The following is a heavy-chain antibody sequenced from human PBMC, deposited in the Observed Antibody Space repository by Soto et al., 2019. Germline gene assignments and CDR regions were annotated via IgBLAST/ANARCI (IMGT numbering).Heavy chain of an antibody. V-gene: IGHV1-46*01. CDR1: GYNFTTYY. Sequence: ASVKVSCKASGYNFTTYYMHWVRQAPGQGLEWVGIINPRTGSTTYTQKFQGRVTITRDTSASTAYMELSSLRSEDTAVYYCASAYYYDSSGYYIYYGMDVWGQGTTVTVSS. CDR3: ASAYYYDSSGYYIYYGMDV. CDR2: INPRTGST. J-gene: IGHJ6*02. D-gene: IGHD3-22*01.